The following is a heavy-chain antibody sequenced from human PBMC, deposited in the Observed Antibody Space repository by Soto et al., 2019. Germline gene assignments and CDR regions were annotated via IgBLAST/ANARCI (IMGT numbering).Heavy chain of an antibody. J-gene: IGHJ5*02. V-gene: IGHV3-11*01. CDR2: ISSSGSTI. D-gene: IGHD2-2*01. Sequence: GGSMRLSCAASGFTFSDYYMSWIRQAPGKGLEWVSYISSSGSTIYYADSVKGRFTISRDNAKNSLYLQVNSLRAEDTAVYYCARASYCSSASCAGWFDPWGQGTLVTVSS. CDR3: ARASYCSSASCAGWFDP. CDR1: GFTFSDYY.